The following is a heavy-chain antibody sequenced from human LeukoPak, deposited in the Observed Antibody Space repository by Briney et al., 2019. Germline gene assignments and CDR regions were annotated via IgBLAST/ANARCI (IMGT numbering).Heavy chain of an antibody. Sequence: GGSLRLSCAASGFTFSSYGMHWVREAPGKGLEWGAIIWYDGSNTYYVDSVRGRFTISRDNSKNTLYLQANSLRAEDTAMYYCARDLEIGSSSYYFDHWGQGTLVTVSS. D-gene: IGHD1-1*01. CDR3: ARDLEIGSSSYYFDH. J-gene: IGHJ4*02. CDR1: GFTFSSYG. V-gene: IGHV3-33*01. CDR2: IWYDGSNT.